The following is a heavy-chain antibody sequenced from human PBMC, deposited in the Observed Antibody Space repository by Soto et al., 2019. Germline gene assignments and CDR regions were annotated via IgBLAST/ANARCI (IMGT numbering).Heavy chain of an antibody. CDR2: ISYDGSNK. CDR3: ARDLLPYSSSYYYYYGMDV. Sequence: GGSLRLSCAASGFTFSSYAMHWVRQAPGKGLEWVAVISYDGSNKYYADSVKGRFTISRDNSKNTLYLQMNSLRAEDTAVYYCARDLLPYSSSYYYYYGMDVWGQGTTVTVSS. V-gene: IGHV3-30-3*01. CDR1: GFTFSSYA. D-gene: IGHD6-13*01. J-gene: IGHJ6*02.